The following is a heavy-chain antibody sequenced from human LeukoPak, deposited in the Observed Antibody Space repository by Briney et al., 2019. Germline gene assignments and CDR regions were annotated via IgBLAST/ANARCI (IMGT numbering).Heavy chain of an antibody. Sequence: GAPLRLSCAASGFTFSNYAISFLRPPPEKVLEWVSAISGSGGSTYYADSVKGRFTISRDNSKTTLYLQMNSLRAEDTAVYYCAKPPVVVPAAAYFDYWGQGTLVTVSS. J-gene: IGHJ4*02. CDR3: AKPPVVVPAAAYFDY. CDR2: ISGSGGST. V-gene: IGHV3-23*01. CDR1: GFTFSNYA. D-gene: IGHD2-2*01.